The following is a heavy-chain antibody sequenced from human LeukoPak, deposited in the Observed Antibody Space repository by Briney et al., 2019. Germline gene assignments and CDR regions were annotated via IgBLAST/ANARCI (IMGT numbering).Heavy chain of an antibody. CDR1: GFTFSSYA. CDR3: AKDYSGSHYVGDVVDY. D-gene: IGHD1-26*01. Sequence: GGSLRLSCAASGFTFSSYAMSWVRQAPGKGLEWVSAISGSGGSTYHADSVKGRFTISRDNSKNTLYLQMNSLRAEDTAVYYCAKDYSGSHYVGDVVDYWGQGTLVTVSS. V-gene: IGHV3-23*01. J-gene: IGHJ4*02. CDR2: ISGSGGST.